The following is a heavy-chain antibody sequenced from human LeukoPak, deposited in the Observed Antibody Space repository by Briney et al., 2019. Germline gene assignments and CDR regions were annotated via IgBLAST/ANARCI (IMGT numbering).Heavy chain of an antibody. CDR3: ARAYCSSTRCDYYFDS. J-gene: IGHJ4*02. CDR1: GFPFSAYW. CDR2: IKQDGSDK. D-gene: IGHD2-2*01. Sequence: TGGSLRLSCAASGFPFSAYWMIWVRQALGKGLQWVADIKQDGSDKYYVDSVKGRFTISRDNAKNSLYLQMNSLRAEDTAVYYCARAYCSSTRCDYYFDSWGQGTLVTVSS. V-gene: IGHV3-7*01.